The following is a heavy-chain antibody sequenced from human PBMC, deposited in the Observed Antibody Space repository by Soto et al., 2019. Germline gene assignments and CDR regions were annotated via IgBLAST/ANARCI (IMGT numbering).Heavy chain of an antibody. J-gene: IGHJ4*02. V-gene: IGHV4-31*03. CDR2: IYYSGST. CDR1: GGSISSGGYY. CDR3: ARGACSGGSCYSGGEGPGGY. D-gene: IGHD2-15*01. Sequence: QVQLQESGPGLVKPSQTLSLTCTVSGGSISSGGYYWSWIRQHPGKGLEWIGYIYYSGSTYYNPSHKSRVTISVNTSKNQFSLKLSSVTAADTAVYYCARGACSGGSCYSGGEGPGGYWGQGTLVTVSS.